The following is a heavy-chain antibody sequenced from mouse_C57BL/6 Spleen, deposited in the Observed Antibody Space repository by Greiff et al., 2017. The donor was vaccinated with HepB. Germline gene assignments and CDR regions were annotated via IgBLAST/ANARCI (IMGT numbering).Heavy chain of an antibody. D-gene: IGHD1-1*01. CDR1: GYTFTEYT. Sequence: VKLQESGAELVKPGASVKLSCKASGYTFTEYTIHWVKQRSGQGLEWIGWFYPGSGSIKYNEKFKDKATLTADKSSSTVYMELSRLTSEDSAVYFCARHEPITTVVATGFDYWGQGTTLTVSS. J-gene: IGHJ2*01. V-gene: IGHV1-62-2*01. CDR3: ARHEPITTVVATGFDY. CDR2: FYPGSGSI.